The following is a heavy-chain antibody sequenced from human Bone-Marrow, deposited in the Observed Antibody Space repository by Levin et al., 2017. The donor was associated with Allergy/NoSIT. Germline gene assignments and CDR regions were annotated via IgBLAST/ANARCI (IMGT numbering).Heavy chain of an antibody. CDR1: NASISTGGYH. CDR3: ARAPGNGDFFFDT. Sequence: LRLSCTVSNASISTGGYHWSWIRHLPGKGLEWMGYIYFTGKTYYNPSLKSRISISVDTSQNQFSLKLTSATAADTAVDYCARAPGNGDFFFDTWGQGTLVTVSS. J-gene: IGHJ4*02. D-gene: IGHD4-17*01. CDR2: IYFTGKT. V-gene: IGHV4-31*03.